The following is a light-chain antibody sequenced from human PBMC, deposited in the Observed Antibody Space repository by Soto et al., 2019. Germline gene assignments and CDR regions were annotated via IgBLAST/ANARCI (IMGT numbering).Light chain of an antibody. CDR2: ASS. CDR1: QDILSW. V-gene: IGKV1-12*01. Sequence: DIQMTQSPSSVSASVGDRVTITCRASQDILSWLAWYQQKPGEAPRLLIYASSNLQSGVPSRFSGSGSGTEFTLTISSLQPEDFATYYCQQANSFPITFGLGTRLDIK. CDR3: QQANSFPIT. J-gene: IGKJ3*01.